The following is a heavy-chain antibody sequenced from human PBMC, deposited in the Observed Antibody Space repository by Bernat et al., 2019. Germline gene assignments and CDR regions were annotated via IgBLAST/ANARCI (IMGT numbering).Heavy chain of an antibody. D-gene: IGHD3-10*01. Sequence: QVQLQQWGAGLLKPSETLSLTCAVYGGSFSGYYWSWIRQPPGKGLEWIGEINHSGSTNYNPSLKSRVTISVDTSKNQFSLKLSSVTAADTAVYYCARLHGSGSYCFDYWGQGTLVTVSS. CDR3: ARLHGSGSYCFDY. CDR2: INHSGST. V-gene: IGHV4-34*01. CDR1: GGSFSGYY. J-gene: IGHJ4*02.